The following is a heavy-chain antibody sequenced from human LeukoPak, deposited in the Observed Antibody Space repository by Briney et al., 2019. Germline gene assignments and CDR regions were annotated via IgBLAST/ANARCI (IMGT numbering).Heavy chain of an antibody. Sequence: GGSVKVSCKGSGGTFSRYGMSWVRQARGKGVEWMGGIIPIFGTANFAQNFQCRVTITADHPTSTAYIELSSLRSEDTAVYYCARGPEGGNSSPYYYYYYMDVWGKGTTVTVSS. J-gene: IGHJ6*03. CDR1: GGTFSRYG. CDR2: IIPIFGTA. D-gene: IGHD4-23*01. V-gene: IGHV1-69*13. CDR3: ARGPEGGNSSPYYYYYYMDV.